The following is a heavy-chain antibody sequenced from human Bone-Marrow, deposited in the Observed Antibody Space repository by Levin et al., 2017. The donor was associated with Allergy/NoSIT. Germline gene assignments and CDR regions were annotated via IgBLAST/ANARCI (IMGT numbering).Heavy chain of an antibody. CDR1: GFTFSTYG. CDR2: ISSDGNNK. V-gene: IGHV3-30*18. Sequence: QSGGSLRLSCAASGFTFSTYGMHWVRQAPGKGLEWVAVISSDGNNKYYADSVKGRFTISRDNSKNMLYLQMNSLRPEDTAVFYCAKDWGSFSNSYVYWGQGTLVTVSS. D-gene: IGHD6-13*01. J-gene: IGHJ4*02. CDR3: AKDWGSFSNSYVY.